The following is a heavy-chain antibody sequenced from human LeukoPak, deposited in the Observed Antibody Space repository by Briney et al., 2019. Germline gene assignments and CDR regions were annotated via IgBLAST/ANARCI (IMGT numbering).Heavy chain of an antibody. CDR2: MNPNSGNT. D-gene: IGHD3-10*01. CDR1: AYTFTNYD. J-gene: IGHJ5*01. CDR3: ARRGDGSGSYYSRFDF. Sequence: ASVNVSCKASAYTFTNYDINWERQAAGQGLEWMGWMNPNSGNTGYAQKFQGRVTMTRNTSIRTAYLELTSLRSEDTAVYYCARRGDGSGSYYSRFDFWGQGSLVTVSS. V-gene: IGHV1-8*01.